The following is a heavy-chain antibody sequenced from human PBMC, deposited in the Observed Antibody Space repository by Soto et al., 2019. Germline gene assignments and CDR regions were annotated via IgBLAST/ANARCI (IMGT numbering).Heavy chain of an antibody. CDR3: ASQPYSGYNGDFDY. CDR2: ITTYNGYP. V-gene: IGHV1-18*01. Sequence: GASVKVSCKTAGYTFTSYGISWVRQAPGQGLEWIGWITTYNGYPIYTQKLQGRVTMTADTSTNTAYMELRSLKSDDTAVYYCASQPYSGYNGDFDYWGQGTLVTVSS. J-gene: IGHJ4*02. CDR1: GYTFTSYG. D-gene: IGHD5-12*01.